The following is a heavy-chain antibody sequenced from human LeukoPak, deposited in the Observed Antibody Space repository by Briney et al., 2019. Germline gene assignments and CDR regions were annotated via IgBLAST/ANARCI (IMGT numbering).Heavy chain of an antibody. CDR2: IIPIFGTA. Sequence: ASVKVSCKASGGTFSSYAISWVRQAPGQGLEWMGGIIPIFGTANYAQKFQGRVTITTDGSTSTAYMELSSLRSEDTAVYYCARAGVEWLESYYYYYGMDVWGQGTTVTVSS. D-gene: IGHD6-19*01. CDR3: ARAGVEWLESYYYYYGMDV. V-gene: IGHV1-69*05. CDR1: GGTFSSYA. J-gene: IGHJ6*02.